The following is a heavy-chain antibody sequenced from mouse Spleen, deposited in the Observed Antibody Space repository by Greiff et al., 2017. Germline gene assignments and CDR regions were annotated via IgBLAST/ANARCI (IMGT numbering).Heavy chain of an antibody. CDR3: ARQGQNWYFDV. J-gene: IGHJ1*01. Sequence: EVMLVESGGGLVKPGGSLKLSCAASGFAFSSYDMSWVRQTPEKRLEWVATISSGGSYTYYPDSVKGRFTISRDNARNTLYLQMSSLRSEDTALYYCARQGQNWYFDVWGAGTTVTVSS. CDR1: GFAFSSYD. D-gene: IGHD3-3*01. V-gene: IGHV5-9*02. CDR2: ISSGGSYT.